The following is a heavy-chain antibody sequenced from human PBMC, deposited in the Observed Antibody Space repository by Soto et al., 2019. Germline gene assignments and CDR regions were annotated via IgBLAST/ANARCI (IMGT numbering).Heavy chain of an antibody. D-gene: IGHD3-10*01. V-gene: IGHV4-59*01. Sequence: SETLSLTCTVSGGSISSYYWSWIRQPPGKGLEWIGYIYYSGSTNYNPSLKSRVTISVDTSKNQFSLKLSSVTAADTAVYYCAREIRSMGLRWFDPWGQGTLVTVSS. CDR2: IYYSGST. CDR3: AREIRSMGLRWFDP. CDR1: GGSISSYY. J-gene: IGHJ5*02.